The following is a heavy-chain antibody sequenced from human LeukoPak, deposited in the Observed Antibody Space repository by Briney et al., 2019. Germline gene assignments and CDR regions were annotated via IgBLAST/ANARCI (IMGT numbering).Heavy chain of an antibody. V-gene: IGHV4-4*07. Sequence: PSETLSLTCTASGESINIYSLNWIRQPAGKGLEWIGRIYGGGKTNYNPSLKSRLTLSMDTSKNQFSLTLRSVTAADTAVYYCAKDRGLHGEVLLDPWGHGIHVTVSS. CDR3: AKDRGLHGEVLLDP. D-gene: IGHD3-10*01. CDR2: IYGGGKT. CDR1: GESINIYS. J-gene: IGHJ5*02.